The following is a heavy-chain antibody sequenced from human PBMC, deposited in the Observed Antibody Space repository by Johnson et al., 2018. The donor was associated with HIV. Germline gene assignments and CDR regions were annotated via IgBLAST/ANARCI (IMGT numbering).Heavy chain of an antibody. CDR3: AKVGLYSGYEYDAFDI. CDR1: GFTFSDYY. V-gene: IGHV3-11*04. CDR2: ISSSGSTI. D-gene: IGHD5-12*01. J-gene: IGHJ3*02. Sequence: QVQLVESGGGLVQPGGSLRLSCAASGFTFSDYYMSWIRQAPGKGLEWVSYISSSGSTIYYADSVKGRFTISRDNSKNTLYLQMNSLRAEDTAVYYCAKVGLYSGYEYDAFDIWGQGTMVTVSS.